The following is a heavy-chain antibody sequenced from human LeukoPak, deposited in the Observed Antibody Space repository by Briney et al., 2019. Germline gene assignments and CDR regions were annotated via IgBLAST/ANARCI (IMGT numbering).Heavy chain of an antibody. J-gene: IGHJ3*02. Sequence: SETLSLTCTVSGGSIGSYYWSWIRQPAGKGLEWIGRIYSSGSTNYNPSLKSRVTMSVDTSKNQFSLKLSSVTAADTAVYYCARGAASSAFDIWGQGTMVTVSS. CDR2: IYSSGST. V-gene: IGHV4-4*07. D-gene: IGHD3-16*01. CDR3: ARGAASSAFDI. CDR1: GGSIGSYY.